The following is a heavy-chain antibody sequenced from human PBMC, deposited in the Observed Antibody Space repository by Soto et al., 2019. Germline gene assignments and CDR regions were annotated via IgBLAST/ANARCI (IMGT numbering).Heavy chain of an antibody. CDR2: IYYSGST. CDR1: GGSISSGGYY. Sequence: SETLSLTCTVSGGSISSGGYYWSWIRQHPGKGLEWIGYIYYSGSTYYNPSLKSRVTISVDTSKNQFSLKLSSVTAADTAVYYCARQKVTTMVRGAYNWFDPWGQGTLVTVSS. J-gene: IGHJ5*02. V-gene: IGHV4-31*03. CDR3: ARQKVTTMVRGAYNWFDP. D-gene: IGHD3-10*01.